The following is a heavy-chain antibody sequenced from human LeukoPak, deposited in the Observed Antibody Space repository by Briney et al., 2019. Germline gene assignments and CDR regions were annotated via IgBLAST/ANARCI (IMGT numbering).Heavy chain of an antibody. V-gene: IGHV1-2*06. CDR1: GYAFTDYY. Sequence: ASVTVSCKTPGYAFTDYYMHWVRQAPGQGLEWVGRVNPNSGDTKYAQNFQGRVTMTRDTSISTAYMELSRLTSDDTAVYFCARVSDTSGASCFAFWGQGTLVTVSS. CDR3: ARVSDTSGASCFAF. D-gene: IGHD3-22*01. CDR2: VNPNSGDT. J-gene: IGHJ4*02.